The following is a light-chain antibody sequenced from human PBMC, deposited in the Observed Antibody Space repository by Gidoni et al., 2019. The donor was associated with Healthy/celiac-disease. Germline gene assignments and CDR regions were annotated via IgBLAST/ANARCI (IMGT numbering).Light chain of an antibody. V-gene: IGKV1-39*01. CDR1: QSISSY. CDR3: QQSYSTPPTYT. J-gene: IGKJ2*01. Sequence: DIQLTQSPPSLSASIGDRVTITSRASQSISSYLNWYQQKPGKAPKLLIYAASSLQSGVPSRFSGSGSGTDFTLTISSLQPEDFATYYCQQSYSTPPTYTFGQGTKLEIK. CDR2: AAS.